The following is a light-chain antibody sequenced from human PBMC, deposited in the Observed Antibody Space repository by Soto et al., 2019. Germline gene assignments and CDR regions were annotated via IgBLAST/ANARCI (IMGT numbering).Light chain of an antibody. Sequence: EIVLTQSPGTLSLSPGERATLSCRASQSVSSNYLAWYQQKPGQAPRLVVYGASSRATGIPDRFSGSGSGTDFTLTISRLEPADSAVYYCQQYGTSPNLFTFGPGTKVDSK. CDR2: GAS. V-gene: IGKV3-20*01. CDR3: QQYGTSPNLFT. J-gene: IGKJ3*01. CDR1: QSVSSNY.